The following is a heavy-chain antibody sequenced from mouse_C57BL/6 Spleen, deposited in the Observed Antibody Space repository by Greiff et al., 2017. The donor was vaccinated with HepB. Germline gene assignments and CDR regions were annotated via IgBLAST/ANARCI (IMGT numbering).Heavy chain of an antibody. J-gene: IGHJ1*03. CDR1: GYTFTDHT. CDR2: IYPRDGST. CDR3: ARHHYGSSYWYFDV. Sequence: VKLQESDAELVKPGASVKISCKVSGYTFTDHTIHWMKQRPEQGLEWIGYIYPRDGSTKYNEKFKGKATLTADKSSSTAYMQLNSLTSEDSAVYFWARHHYGSSYWYFDVWGTGTTVTVSS. V-gene: IGHV1-78*01. D-gene: IGHD1-1*01.